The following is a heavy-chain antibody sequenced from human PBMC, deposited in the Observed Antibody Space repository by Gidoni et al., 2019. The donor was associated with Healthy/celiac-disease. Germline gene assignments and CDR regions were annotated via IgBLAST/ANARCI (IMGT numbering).Heavy chain of an antibody. V-gene: IGHV3-30*01. Sequence: QVQLVESGGGVVQPGRSLSLSCASPGFTFSSYAMHWVRQAPGKGLEGVAVRSYDGSNKYYADSVKGRFTISRDNSKNTLYLQMNSLRAEDTAVYYCARGGTSDAFDIWGQGTMVTVSS. CDR3: ARGGTSDAFDI. J-gene: IGHJ3*02. CDR2: RSYDGSNK. D-gene: IGHD1-1*01. CDR1: GFTFSSYA.